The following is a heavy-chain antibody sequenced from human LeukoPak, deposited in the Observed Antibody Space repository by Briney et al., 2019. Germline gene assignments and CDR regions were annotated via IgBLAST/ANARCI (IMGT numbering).Heavy chain of an antibody. V-gene: IGHV1-69*05. D-gene: IGHD6-19*01. CDR1: GGTFSSYA. J-gene: IGHJ4*02. CDR2: IIPIFGTA. CDR3: ARRRESSGLIFDY. Sequence: SVKVSCKASGGTFSSYAISWVRQAPGQGLKWMGRIIPIFGTANYAQKFQGRVTITTDESTSTAYMELSSLRSEDTAVYYCARRRESSGLIFDYWGQGTLVTVSS.